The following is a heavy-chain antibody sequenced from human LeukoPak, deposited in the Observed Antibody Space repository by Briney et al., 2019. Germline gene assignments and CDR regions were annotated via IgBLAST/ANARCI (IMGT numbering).Heavy chain of an antibody. Sequence: ASVKVSCKASGYTFTGYYMHWVRQAPGQGLEWMGGIIPLFGTADYAQMFQDRVTITADESTTTAYMELTSLRSEDTAVYYCARAGYSGNFRGGQYYYMDVWGTGTTVTVSS. CDR2: IIPLFGTA. CDR1: GYTFTGYY. J-gene: IGHJ6*03. CDR3: ARAGYSGNFRGGQYYYMDV. D-gene: IGHD1-26*01. V-gene: IGHV1-69*13.